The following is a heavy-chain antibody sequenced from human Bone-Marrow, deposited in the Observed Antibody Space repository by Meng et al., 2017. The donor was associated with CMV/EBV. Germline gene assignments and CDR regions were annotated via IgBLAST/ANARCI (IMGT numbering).Heavy chain of an antibody. CDR1: GFTFSIYA. CDR3: AQGVDN. CDR2: IYSGGSST. J-gene: IGHJ4*02. Sequence: GGSLRLSCAASGFTFSIYAMSWVRQAPGKGLEWVSVIYSGGSSTYYADSVKGRFTISRDNSRKMLYLQMNNLRVEDTALYYCAQGVDNWGQGTLVTVSS. D-gene: IGHD3-16*01. V-gene: IGHV3-23*03.